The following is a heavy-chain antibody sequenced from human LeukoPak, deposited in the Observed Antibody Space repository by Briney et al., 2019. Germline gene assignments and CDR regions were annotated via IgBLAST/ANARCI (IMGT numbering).Heavy chain of an antibody. CDR2: IIPIFGTA. CDR1: GGTFSSYA. V-gene: IGHV1-69*13. Sequence: SVKVSCNVSGGTFSSYAISWVRQAPGQGLEWMGGIIPIFGTANYAQKFQGRVTITADESTSTAYVELSSLRSEDTAVYYCARAAQLLLRDYYYMDVWGKGTTVTVSS. J-gene: IGHJ6*03. CDR3: ARAAQLLLRDYYYMDV. D-gene: IGHD2-2*01.